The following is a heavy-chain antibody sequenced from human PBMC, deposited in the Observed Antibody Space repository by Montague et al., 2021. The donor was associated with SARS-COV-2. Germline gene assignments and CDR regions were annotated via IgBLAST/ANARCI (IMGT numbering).Heavy chain of an antibody. J-gene: IGHJ4*02. Sequence: SQTLSLTYTVSGASLSGNTYYWGWVRQPPGKGLEFIGNFYYTGGTYYNPSLQSRVTISVDTSNNHFSLKLGSVIAADTSVYYCARGNDLWTGSPFDYWGQGILVTVSS. CDR1: GASLSGNTYY. V-gene: IGHV4-39*02. D-gene: IGHD3/OR15-3a*01. CDR2: FYYTGGT. CDR3: ARGNDLWTGSPFDY.